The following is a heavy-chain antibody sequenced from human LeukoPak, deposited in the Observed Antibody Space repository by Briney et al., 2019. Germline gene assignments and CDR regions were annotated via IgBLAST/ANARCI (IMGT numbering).Heavy chain of an antibody. CDR3: ARGGGSGYFDL. CDR1: GGTLSSYA. Sequence: GASVKVSCKASGGTLSSYAISWVRQALGQGLEWMGAIIPIFGAADYAQKFQGRVTMTRNTSISTAYMELSSLRSEDTAVYYCARGGGSGYFDLWGRGTLVTVSS. V-gene: IGHV1-69*05. CDR2: IIPIFGAA. D-gene: IGHD2-15*01. J-gene: IGHJ2*01.